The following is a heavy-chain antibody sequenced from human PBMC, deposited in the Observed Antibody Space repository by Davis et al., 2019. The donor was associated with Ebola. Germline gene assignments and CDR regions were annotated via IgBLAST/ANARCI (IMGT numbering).Heavy chain of an antibody. D-gene: IGHD6-13*01. Sequence: ASVKVSCKASGYTFTSFYVHWVRQAPGQGLEWMGMINTNNGNTNYAQKFQGRVTITADESTNTAYMELRSLRSEDTAMYYCASRPRRAAAGDHWGQGTRVTVSS. CDR1: GYTFTSFY. J-gene: IGHJ4*02. V-gene: IGHV1-46*01. CDR2: INTNNGNT. CDR3: ASRPRRAAAGDH.